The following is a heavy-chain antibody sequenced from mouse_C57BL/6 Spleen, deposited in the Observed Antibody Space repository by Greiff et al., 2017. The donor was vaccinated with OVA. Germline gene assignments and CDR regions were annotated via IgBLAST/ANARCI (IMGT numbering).Heavy chain of an antibody. CDR3: AREGFITTVVATDYAMDY. CDR1: GYTFTDYN. V-gene: IGHV1-18*01. CDR2: INPNNGGT. D-gene: IGHD1-1*01. J-gene: IGHJ4*01. Sequence: EVQLQQSGTELVKPGASVKIPCKASGYTFTDYNMDWVKQSHGKSLEWIGDINPNNGGTIYNQKFKGKATLTVDKSSSTAYMELRSLTSEDTAVYYCAREGFITTVVATDYAMDYWGQGTSVTVSS.